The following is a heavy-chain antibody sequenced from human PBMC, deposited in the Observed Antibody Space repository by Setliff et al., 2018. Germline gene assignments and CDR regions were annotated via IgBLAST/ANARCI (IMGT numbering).Heavy chain of an antibody. Sequence: GGSLRLSCAASGFTFSTYAMSWVRQAPGKGLEWVAVIWDDGVKKYHADSVKGRFTISRDNSKNTLYLQMNSLRPEDTAVYYCARTCSGSGCYAGLESWGQGTPVTVSS. D-gene: IGHD2-15*01. CDR2: IWDDGVKK. CDR1: GFTFSTYA. J-gene: IGHJ4*02. CDR3: ARTCSGSGCYAGLES. V-gene: IGHV3-33*08.